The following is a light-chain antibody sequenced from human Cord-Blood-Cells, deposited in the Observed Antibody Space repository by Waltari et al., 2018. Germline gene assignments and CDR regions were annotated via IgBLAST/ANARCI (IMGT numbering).Light chain of an antibody. Sequence: EIVMTQPPATLSVSPGERATLSCRASQSVSSNLAWYQQKPGQAPRLLIYGASTRATGIPARFSGSGSGTECTLTISSLQSEDFAVYYCQQYNNWPFTFGPGTKVDIK. CDR1: QSVSSN. CDR2: GAS. CDR3: QQYNNWPFT. V-gene: IGKV3-15*01. J-gene: IGKJ3*01.